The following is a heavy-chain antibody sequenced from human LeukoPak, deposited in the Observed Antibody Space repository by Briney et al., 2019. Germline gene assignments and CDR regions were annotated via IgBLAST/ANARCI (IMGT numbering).Heavy chain of an antibody. J-gene: IGHJ6*03. V-gene: IGHV3-21*01. CDR3: ARDPYSGSYGDYYYYFMDV. CDR1: GFTFSSYN. CDR2: ITSGSSYI. Sequence: GGSLRLSCAASGFTFSSYNMNWVRQAPGKGLEWVSSITSGSSYIYYADSVKGRFTISRDNAKNSLYLQMNSLRAEDTAVYYCARDPYSGSYGDYYYYFMDVWGKGTTVTISS. D-gene: IGHD1-26*01.